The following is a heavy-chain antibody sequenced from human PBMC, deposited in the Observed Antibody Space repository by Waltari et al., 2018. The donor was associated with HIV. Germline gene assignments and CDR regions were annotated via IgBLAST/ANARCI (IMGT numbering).Heavy chain of an antibody. D-gene: IGHD3-22*01. Sequence: EVQLVESGGGLLQPGRSLRLSCTASGFTFGDYAMSWVRQAPGKGLEWVCFIRSKPYGGSAEYAASVKGRFTISRDDSKSIAYLQMNSLKTEDTAVYYCTRDQNYFDSSAFYYFPDYWGQGTLVTVSS. CDR1: GFTFGDYA. V-gene: IGHV3-49*04. J-gene: IGHJ4*02. CDR2: IRSKPYGGSA. CDR3: TRDQNYFDSSAFYYFPDY.